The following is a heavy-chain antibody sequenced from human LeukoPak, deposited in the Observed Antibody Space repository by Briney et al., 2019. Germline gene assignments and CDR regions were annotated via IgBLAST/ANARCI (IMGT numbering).Heavy chain of an antibody. CDR1: GFAFSSTW. V-gene: IGHV3-23*01. J-gene: IGHJ4*02. CDR3: AKYRTRFDN. D-gene: IGHD1-26*01. CDR2: IGGSGDDT. Sequence: PGGSLRLSCAASGFAFSSTWMHWVRQVPGKGLEWVSGIGGSGDDTFYADSVKGRFTISRDNSRNTLFLQMNSLRAEDTAVYYCAKYRTRFDNWGQGTLVTVSS.